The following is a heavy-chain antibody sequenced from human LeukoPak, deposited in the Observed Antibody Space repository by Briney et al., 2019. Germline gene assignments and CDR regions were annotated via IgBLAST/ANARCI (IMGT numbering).Heavy chain of an antibody. J-gene: IGHJ4*02. CDR2: TVGIGPDT. V-gene: IGHV3-23*01. Sequence: GGSLRLSCAASGFTFTNYAMTWVRQAPGKGLEWVAATVGIGPDTYHADSVKGRFTISRDNSKNTLYLQMNSLRAEDTAVYYCAKVGQNYHILTYYFDYWGQGTLVTVSS. CDR1: GFTFTNYA. D-gene: IGHD3-9*01. CDR3: AKVGQNYHILTYYFDY.